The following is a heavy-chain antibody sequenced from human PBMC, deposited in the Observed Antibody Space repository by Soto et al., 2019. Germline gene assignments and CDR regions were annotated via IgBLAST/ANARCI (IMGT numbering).Heavy chain of an antibody. CDR2: ISGSGGST. D-gene: IGHD2-8*01. CDR3: AKEMGDCTNGVCYLAYFDY. V-gene: IGHV3-23*01. Sequence: EVQLLESGGGLVQPGGSLRLSCATSGFTFSSYAMSWVRQAPGKGLEWVSAISGSGGSTYYADSVKGRFTISRDNSKNTLYLQMNSLRAEDTAVYYCAKEMGDCTNGVCYLAYFDYWGQGTLVTVSS. J-gene: IGHJ4*02. CDR1: GFTFSSYA.